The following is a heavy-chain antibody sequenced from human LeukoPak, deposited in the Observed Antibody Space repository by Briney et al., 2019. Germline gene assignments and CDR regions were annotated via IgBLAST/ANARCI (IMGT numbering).Heavy chain of an antibody. J-gene: IGHJ4*02. D-gene: IGHD5-18*01. CDR2: ISSSSSYI. V-gene: IGHV3-21*01. CDR1: GFTFSSYS. Sequence: GGSLRLSCVVSGFTFSSYSMSWVRQAPGKGLEWVSSISSSSSYIYYADSVKGRFTISRDNAKNSLYLQMNSLRAEDTAVYYCARGGTAMVDYWGQGTLVTVSS. CDR3: ARGGTAMVDY.